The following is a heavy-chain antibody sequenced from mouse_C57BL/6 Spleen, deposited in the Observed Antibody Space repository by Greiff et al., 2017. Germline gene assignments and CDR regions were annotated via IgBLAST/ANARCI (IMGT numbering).Heavy chain of an antibody. J-gene: IGHJ4*01. Sequence: LISRLSISKDNSKSQVFLKLNSLQTDDTATYYCAKDDYYAMDYWGQGTSVTVSS. CDR3: AKDDYYAMDY. V-gene: IGHV2-3*01.